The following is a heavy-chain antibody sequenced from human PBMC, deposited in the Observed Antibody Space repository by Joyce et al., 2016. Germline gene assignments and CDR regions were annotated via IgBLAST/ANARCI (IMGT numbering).Heavy chain of an antibody. CDR2: INPSGGST. Sequence: QVQLVQSGAEVKKPGASVKVSCKASGYSFTIYYMHWVRQAPGQGLEWMGIINPSGGSTTYAQKVQGRGTMTRDTSTSPVYMELSSLRSEDTAVYYWARDPYYNFWSGPYYYGMDVWGQGTTVTVSS. J-gene: IGHJ6*02. CDR3: ARDPYYNFWSGPYYYGMDV. V-gene: IGHV1-46*01. D-gene: IGHD3-3*01. CDR1: GYSFTIYY.